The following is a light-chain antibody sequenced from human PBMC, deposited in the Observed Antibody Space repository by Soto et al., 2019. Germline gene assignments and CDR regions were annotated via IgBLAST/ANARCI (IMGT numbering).Light chain of an antibody. V-gene: IGKV3-20*01. J-gene: IGKJ3*01. Sequence: EIVLTQSPGTLSLSPGERATLSCRASQSVSSSYLAWYQQKPGQAPRLLIYGASSRATSISDRFSGSGSGTDFTLTIIRLEPEDFAVYYCQQYGSSLLFTFGPGTKVDIK. CDR2: GAS. CDR1: QSVSSSY. CDR3: QQYGSSLLFT.